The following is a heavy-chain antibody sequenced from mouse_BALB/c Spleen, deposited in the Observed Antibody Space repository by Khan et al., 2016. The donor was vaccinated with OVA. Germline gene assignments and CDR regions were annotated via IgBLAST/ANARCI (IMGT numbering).Heavy chain of an antibody. V-gene: IGHV5-4*02. D-gene: IGHD2-14*01. Sequence: EVELVESGGGLVKPGGSLKLSCAASGFTFSDYYMYWVRQTPAKRLEWVATISDGGSYTYFPDSVEGRFTISRDNAKNNLYLQLISLKSEDTAMYYCTRGGYGAFGYWGQGTLVTVSA. CDR2: ISDGGSYT. CDR3: TRGGYGAFGY. CDR1: GFTFSDYY. J-gene: IGHJ3*01.